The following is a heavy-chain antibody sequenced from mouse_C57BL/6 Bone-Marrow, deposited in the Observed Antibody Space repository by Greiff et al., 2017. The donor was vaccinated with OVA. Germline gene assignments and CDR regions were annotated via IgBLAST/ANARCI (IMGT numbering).Heavy chain of an antibody. CDR3: TSNWYYFDY. Sequence: EVKLVESGAELVRPGASVKLSCTASGFNIKDDYMHWVKQRPEQGLEWIGWIDPENGDTEYASKFQGKATITADTSSNTAYLQLSSLTSEDTAVYYCTSNWYYFDYWGQGTTLTVSS. J-gene: IGHJ2*01. D-gene: IGHD4-1*01. CDR2: IDPENGDT. CDR1: GFNIKDDY. V-gene: IGHV14-4*01.